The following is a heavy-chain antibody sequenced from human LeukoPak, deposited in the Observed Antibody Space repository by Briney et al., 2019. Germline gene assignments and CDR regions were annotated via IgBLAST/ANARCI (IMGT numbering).Heavy chain of an antibody. CDR2: IAHDGSNK. J-gene: IGHJ3*02. Sequence: GGSLRLSCAASGFSFSNYVMQWVRQVPGKGLEWVALIAHDGSNKYYSDSVKGRFTISRENSKSTLYLQMNSLRPEDTAVYHCVREASGGTKGVSGTFDIWGQGTLVTVSS. V-gene: IGHV3-30*03. CDR1: GFSFSNYV. CDR3: VREASGGTKGVSGTFDI. D-gene: IGHD6-13*01.